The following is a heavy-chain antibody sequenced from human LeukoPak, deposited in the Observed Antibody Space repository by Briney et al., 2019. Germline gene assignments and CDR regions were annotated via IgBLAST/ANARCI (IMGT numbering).Heavy chain of an antibody. D-gene: IGHD3-3*01. CDR1: GGSISSYY. Sequence: SETLSLTCTVSGGSISSYYWSWIRQPPGKGLEWIGEINHSGSTNYNPSLKSRVTISVDTSKNQFSLKLSSVTAADTAVYYCARGRGGRITIFGVATERHRSNWFDPWGQGTLVTVSS. CDR3: ARGRGGRITIFGVATERHRSNWFDP. J-gene: IGHJ5*02. V-gene: IGHV4-34*01. CDR2: INHSGST.